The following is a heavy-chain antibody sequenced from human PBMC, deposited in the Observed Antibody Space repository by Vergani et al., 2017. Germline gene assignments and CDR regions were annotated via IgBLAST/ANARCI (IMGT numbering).Heavy chain of an antibody. J-gene: IGHJ2*01. V-gene: IGHV4-4*02. CDR3: AGGRPDDVSARLVFLXFDL. Sequence: QVQLQESGPGLVKPSETLSLTCTVSGGSISSSNWWSWVRQPPGKGLEWIGEIYHSGSTNYNPSLKSRVTISVDKSNNQFSLKLSSVTAADTAVYYCAGGRPDDVSARLVFLXFDLWGRGTLVTVSS. CDR1: GGSISSSNW. D-gene: IGHD6-6*01. CDR2: IYHSGST.